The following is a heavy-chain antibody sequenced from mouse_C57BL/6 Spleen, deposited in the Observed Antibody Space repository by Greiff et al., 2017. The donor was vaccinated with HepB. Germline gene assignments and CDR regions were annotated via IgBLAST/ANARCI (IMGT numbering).Heavy chain of an antibody. CDR3: VRQEGYYDFFDY. CDR1: GFSFNTYA. CDR2: IRSKSNNYAT. D-gene: IGHD2-4*01. J-gene: IGHJ2*01. V-gene: IGHV10-1*01. Sequence: EVQLQQSGGGLVQPKGSLKLSCAASGFSFNTYAMNWVRQAPGKGLEWVARIRSKSNNYATYYADSVKDRFTISRDDSESMLYLQMNNLKTEDTAMYYCVRQEGYYDFFDYWGQGTTLTVSS.